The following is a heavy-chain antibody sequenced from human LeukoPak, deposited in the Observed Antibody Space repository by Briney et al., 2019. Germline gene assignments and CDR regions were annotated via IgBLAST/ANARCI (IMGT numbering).Heavy chain of an antibody. CDR3: TRGSTGIDH. CDR2: IDSDGSST. D-gene: IGHD5/OR15-5a*01. Sequence: PGGSLRLSCVASGFTFSNYWIHWVPQAPGKGLVWVSRIDSDGSSTRYADSVKGRFTISRDNGKNTVYLQMNSLTVEDTAVYYCTRGSTGIDHWGQGTLVTVSS. J-gene: IGHJ5*02. V-gene: IGHV3-74*01. CDR1: GFTFSNYW.